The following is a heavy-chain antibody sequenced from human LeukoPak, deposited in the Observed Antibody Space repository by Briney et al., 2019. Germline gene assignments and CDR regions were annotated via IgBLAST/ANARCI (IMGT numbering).Heavy chain of an antibody. Sequence: PSETLSLTCIISGGSISSNTYYWVWIRQPPGKGLEWLGSIYYSGITYYNPSLKSRVTISKDMSKNQFSLRLNSVTAADTAVYYCARGWTGSSSLGLDYWGQGTLVTVSS. J-gene: IGHJ4*02. CDR3: ARGWTGSSSLGLDY. V-gene: IGHV4-39*07. D-gene: IGHD6-13*01. CDR2: IYYSGIT. CDR1: GGSISSNTYY.